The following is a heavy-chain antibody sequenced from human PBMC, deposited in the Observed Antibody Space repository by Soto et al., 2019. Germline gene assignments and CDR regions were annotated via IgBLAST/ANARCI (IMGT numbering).Heavy chain of an antibody. D-gene: IGHD6-13*01. CDR2: IYYSGST. CDR3: AREGRIAAAGLALDAFDI. Sequence: PSETLSLTCTVSGGSISIYYWSWIRHPPGKGLEWIGYIYYSGSTNYNPSLKSRVTISVDTSKNQFSLKLSSVTAADTAVYYCAREGRIAAAGLALDAFDIWGQGTMVTVSS. J-gene: IGHJ3*02. V-gene: IGHV4-59*01. CDR1: GGSISIYY.